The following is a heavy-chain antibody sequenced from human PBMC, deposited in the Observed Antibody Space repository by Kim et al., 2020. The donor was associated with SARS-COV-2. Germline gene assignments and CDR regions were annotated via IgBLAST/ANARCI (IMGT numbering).Heavy chain of an antibody. D-gene: IGHD5-12*01. Sequence: RYSPSFQGQVTISADKSIRTADLQWSSLKASDTAMYYCAYTSGYDWKFDYWGQGTLVTVSS. CDR3: AYTSGYDWKFDY. V-gene: IGHV5-51*01. J-gene: IGHJ4*02.